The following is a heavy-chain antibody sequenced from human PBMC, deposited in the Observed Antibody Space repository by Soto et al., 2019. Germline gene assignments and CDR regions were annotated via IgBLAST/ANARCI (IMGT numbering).Heavy chain of an antibody. Sequence: QVQLVQSGAEVKKPGSSVKVSCKASGGTFSSYAISWVRQAPGQGLEWMGGIIPIFGTANYAQKFQGRVTITADESTRTAYMELSSLRSGDTALYYCARDKVGYYDSSGYYRVSVPPDYYYGMDVWGQGTTVTVSS. CDR3: ARDKVGYYDSSGYYRVSVPPDYYYGMDV. CDR1: GGTFSSYA. J-gene: IGHJ6*02. CDR2: IIPIFGTA. V-gene: IGHV1-69*01. D-gene: IGHD3-22*01.